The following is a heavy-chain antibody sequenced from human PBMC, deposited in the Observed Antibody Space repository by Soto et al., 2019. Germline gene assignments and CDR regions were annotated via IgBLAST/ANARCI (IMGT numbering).Heavy chain of an antibody. CDR3: ARLTRIRTPFDP. J-gene: IGHJ5*02. Sequence: PSETLSLTCTVSGGSISSGGYYWSWIRQHPGKGLEWIGYIYYSGSTNYNPSLKSRVTISVDTSKNQFSLKLSSVTAADTAVYYCARLTRIRTPFDPWGQGTLVTVSS. V-gene: IGHV4-61*08. CDR1: GGSISSGGYY. CDR2: IYYSGST. D-gene: IGHD3-10*01.